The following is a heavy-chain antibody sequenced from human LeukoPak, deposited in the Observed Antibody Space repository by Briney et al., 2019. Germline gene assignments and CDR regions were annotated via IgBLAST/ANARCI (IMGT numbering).Heavy chain of an antibody. CDR3: ARDDYGGSPDY. Sequence: ASVKVSCKASGYTFTGHYMHWVRQAPGQGLEWMGIINPSGGSTSYAQKFQGRVTMTRDTSTSTVYMELSSLRSEDTAVYYCARDDYGGSPDYWGQGTLVTVSS. J-gene: IGHJ4*02. CDR2: INPSGGST. D-gene: IGHD4-23*01. V-gene: IGHV1-46*01. CDR1: GYTFTGHY.